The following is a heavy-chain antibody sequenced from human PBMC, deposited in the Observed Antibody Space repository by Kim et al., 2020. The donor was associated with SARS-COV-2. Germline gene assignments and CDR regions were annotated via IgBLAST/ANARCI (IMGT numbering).Heavy chain of an antibody. J-gene: IGHJ4*02. CDR2: IKSRRDGGTT. CDR3: IATQRW. D-gene: IGHD5-18*01. Sequence: GGSLRLSCGASGFSFSIYWMTWVRQAPGKGLEWVGRIKSRRDGGTTEYAAPVKGRFTVSRDDSRNTFYLQMNNLKSEDTAVYYCIATQRWGGQGTLVTVS. CDR1: GFSFSIYW. V-gene: IGHV3-15*01.